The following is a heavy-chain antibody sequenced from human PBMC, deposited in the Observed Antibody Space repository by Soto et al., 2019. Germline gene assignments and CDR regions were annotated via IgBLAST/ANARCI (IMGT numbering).Heavy chain of an antibody. V-gene: IGHV4-30-4*01. CDR3: ARDRGRGWFDP. CDR2: IYYSGST. J-gene: IGHJ5*02. CDR1: GGSISSGDYY. Sequence: PSETLSLTCTVSGGSISSGDYYWSWIRQPPGKGLEWIGYIYYSGSTYYNPSLKSRVTISVDTSKNQFSLKLSSVTAADTAVYYCARDRGRGWFDPWGQGTLVTVPQ.